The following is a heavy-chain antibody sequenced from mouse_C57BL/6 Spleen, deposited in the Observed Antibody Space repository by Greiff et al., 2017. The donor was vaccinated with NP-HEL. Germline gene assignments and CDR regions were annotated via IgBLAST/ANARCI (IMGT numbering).Heavy chain of an antibody. CDR2: ISSGSSTI. D-gene: IGHD1-1*01. Sequence: EVKLQESGGGLVKPGGSLKLSCAASGFTFSDYGMHWVRQAPEKGLEWVAYISSGSSTIYYADTVKGRFTISRDNAKNTLFLQMTSLRSEDTAMYYCARLIYYYGRSYFDVWGTGTTVTVSS. CDR1: GFTFSDYG. V-gene: IGHV5-17*01. J-gene: IGHJ1*03. CDR3: ARLIYYYGRSYFDV.